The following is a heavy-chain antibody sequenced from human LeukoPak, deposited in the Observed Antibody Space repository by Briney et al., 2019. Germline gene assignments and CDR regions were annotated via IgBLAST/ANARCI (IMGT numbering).Heavy chain of an antibody. J-gene: IGHJ4*02. D-gene: IGHD6-13*01. CDR1: GFTFRNYG. CDR2: IWYDGSNK. V-gene: IGHV3-33*06. Sequence: PGRSLRLSCGASGFTFRNYGMHWVRQAPGKGLEWVAIIWYDGSNKYYADSVKGRFTISRDNSKNMVYLQMNSLRAEDTAAYYCAKGGLAAAGINYWGQGTLVTVS. CDR3: AKGGLAAAGINY.